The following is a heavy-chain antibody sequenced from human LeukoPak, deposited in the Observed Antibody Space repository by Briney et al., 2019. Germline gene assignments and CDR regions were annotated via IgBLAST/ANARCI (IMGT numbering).Heavy chain of an antibody. D-gene: IGHD1-26*01. CDR3: ARHGGTYDDSFDI. CDR2: IYYSGST. V-gene: IGHV4-59*08. CDR1: GGSISSYS. J-gene: IGHJ3*02. Sequence: PSETLSLTCTVSGGSISSYSWSWIRQPPGKGLEWIGYIYYSGSTNYNPSLKSRVTISVDTSKNQFSLKLSSVTAADTAVYYCARHGGTYDDSFDIWGQGIMVTVSS.